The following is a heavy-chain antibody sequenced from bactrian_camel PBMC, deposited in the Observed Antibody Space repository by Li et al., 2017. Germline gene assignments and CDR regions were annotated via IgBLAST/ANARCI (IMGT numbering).Heavy chain of an antibody. CDR1: GYTYTRLC. CDR3: AAVSDEGCAGSAYLWEIAGD. V-gene: IGHV3-3*01. CDR2: ITSGGDLT. Sequence: HVQLVESGGGSVQAGGSLRLTCSASGYTYTRLCMSWFRQSPGKKERQGVARITSGGDLTYYADSVKGRFHISKDNAKNTLYLQMNSLKPEDSGTYFCAAVSDEGCAGSAYLWEIAGDWGQGTQVTVS. D-gene: IGHD2*01. J-gene: IGHJ4*01.